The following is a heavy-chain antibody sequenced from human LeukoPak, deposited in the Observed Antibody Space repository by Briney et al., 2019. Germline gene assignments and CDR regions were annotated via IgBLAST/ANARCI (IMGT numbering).Heavy chain of an antibody. CDR2: ISGSGGDT. CDR1: GFTFRNYA. Sequence: GGSLRLSCAASGFTFRNYAMSWVRQTPEKGLEWVSAISGSGGDTYYADSVKGRFTISRDNAKNSLYLQMNSLRAEDTAVYYCARAKDIVVVWGQGTLVTVSS. CDR3: ARAKDIVVV. J-gene: IGHJ4*02. V-gene: IGHV3-23*01. D-gene: IGHD2-2*01.